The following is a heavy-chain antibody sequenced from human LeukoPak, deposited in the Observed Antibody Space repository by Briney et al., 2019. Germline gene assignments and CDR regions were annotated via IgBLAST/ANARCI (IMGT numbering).Heavy chain of an antibody. D-gene: IGHD6-13*01. CDR1: GFTFSSYW. CDR2: IKQDGSEK. J-gene: IGHJ5*02. Sequence: GGSLRLSCAASGFTFSSYWMSWVRQAPGKGLEWVANIKQDGSEKYYVDSVKGRFTISRDNAKNSLYLQMNSLRAEDTAVYYCARVSIAAAGTMWFDPWGQGTLVTVSS. CDR3: ARVSIAAAGTMWFDP. V-gene: IGHV3-7*05.